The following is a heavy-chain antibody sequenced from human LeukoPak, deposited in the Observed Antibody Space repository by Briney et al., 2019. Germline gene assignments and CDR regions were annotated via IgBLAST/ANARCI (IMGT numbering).Heavy chain of an antibody. CDR1: GGSISSYH. J-gene: IGHJ6*02. CDR2: FHSTGGT. D-gene: IGHD5-18*01. CDR3: ARMNVDTSLIRGEYYYFYYGMDV. V-gene: IGHV4-59*01. Sequence: PSETLSLTYTVSGGSISSYHWSWIRQPPGKGLEWIGSFHSTGGTNYNPSLNSRVTISVDTSKNQFSLNVRSVTAADTAVYYCARMNVDTSLIRGEYYYFYYGMDVWGQGTTVTVSS.